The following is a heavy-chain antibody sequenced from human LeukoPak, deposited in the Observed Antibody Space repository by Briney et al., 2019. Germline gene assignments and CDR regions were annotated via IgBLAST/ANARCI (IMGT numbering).Heavy chain of an antibody. Sequence: PGGSLRLSCAASGFTFSSYGMHWVRQAPGKGLEWVAFIRYDGSNKYYADPVEGRFTISRDNSKNTLYLQINSLRAEDTAVYYCAKVTGYDYVWGSYRNADYWGQGTLVTVSS. D-gene: IGHD3-16*02. CDR3: AKVTGYDYVWGSYRNADY. CDR1: GFTFSSYG. CDR2: IRYDGSNK. J-gene: IGHJ4*02. V-gene: IGHV3-30*02.